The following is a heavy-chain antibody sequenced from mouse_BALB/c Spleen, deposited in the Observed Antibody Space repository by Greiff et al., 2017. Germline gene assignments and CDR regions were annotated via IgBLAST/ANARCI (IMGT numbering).Heavy chain of an antibody. CDR1: GYAFTNYW. CDR3: ARFYGNWYFDV. D-gene: IGHD1-1*01. CDR2: IYPGSGNT. V-gene: IGHV1-63*01. Sequence: VQGVESGAELVRPGTSVKISCKASGYAFTNYWLGWVKQRPGHGLEWIGDIYPGSGNTYYNEKFKGKATLTADKSSSTAYMQLSSLTSEDSAVYFCARFYGNWYFDVWGAGTTVTVSS. J-gene: IGHJ1*01.